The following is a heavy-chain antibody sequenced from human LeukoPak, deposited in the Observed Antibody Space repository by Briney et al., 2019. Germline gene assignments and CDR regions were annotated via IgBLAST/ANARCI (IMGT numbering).Heavy chain of an antibody. J-gene: IGHJ4*02. Sequence: SETLSLTCTVSGGSISSSSYYWGWIRQPPGKGLEWIESIYYSGSTYYNPSLKSRVTISVDTSKNQFSLKLSSVTAADTAVYYCASYRGVTTLDYWGQGTLVTVSS. D-gene: IGHD4-17*01. V-gene: IGHV4-39*01. CDR1: GGSISSSSYY. CDR3: ASYRGVTTLDY. CDR2: IYYSGST.